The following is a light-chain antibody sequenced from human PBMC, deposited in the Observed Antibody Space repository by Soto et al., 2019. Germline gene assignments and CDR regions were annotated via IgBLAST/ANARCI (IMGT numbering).Light chain of an antibody. CDR2: AAS. V-gene: IGKV1-39*01. Sequence: DVQVTQSPSSLSASVGDRVTITCRASQNIGVYLNWYQKKPGKAPKLLIHAASSLHSGVPSTFSGSGSGTDFALTISSLQPDDFATYYCQQYNSYSWTFGQGTKVDI. J-gene: IGKJ1*01. CDR3: QQYNSYSWT. CDR1: QNIGVY.